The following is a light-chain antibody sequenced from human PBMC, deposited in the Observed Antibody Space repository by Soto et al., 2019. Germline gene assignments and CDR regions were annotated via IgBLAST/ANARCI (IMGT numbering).Light chain of an antibody. V-gene: IGLV2-14*01. J-gene: IGLJ1*01. CDR3: SSNTRSSTLI. Sequence: HSVLTQPASVSGSPGQSITISCSGTSNDVGFYNYVSWYQQHPGKAPKLMIYDVTNRPSGVSNRFSGSKSGNTASLTISGLQTEDEADYFCSSNTRSSTLIFGTGTKVTVL. CDR1: SNDVGFYNY. CDR2: DVT.